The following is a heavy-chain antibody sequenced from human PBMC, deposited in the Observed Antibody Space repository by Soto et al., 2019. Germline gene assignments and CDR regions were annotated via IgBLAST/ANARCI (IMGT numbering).Heavy chain of an antibody. V-gene: IGHV3-30*18. Sequence: QVQLMESGGGVVQPGRSLRLSCAASEFTFSSYAMHWVRQAPGKGLERVAVISYDGSNKYYAGSVKGPFTISTDTYKNALYLQMNCLRAEDTAVDYCAKDRVYGGYDYYGLGVWGQGNKVTVSS. D-gene: IGHD4-17*01. CDR2: ISYDGSNK. J-gene: IGHJ6*02. CDR3: AKDRVYGGYDYYGLGV. CDR1: EFTFSSYA.